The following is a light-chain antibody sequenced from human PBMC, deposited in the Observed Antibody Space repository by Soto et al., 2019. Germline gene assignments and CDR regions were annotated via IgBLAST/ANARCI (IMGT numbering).Light chain of an antibody. CDR1: QSVNNKY. J-gene: IGKJ1*01. V-gene: IGKV3-20*01. CDR3: QEYSTSQT. CDR2: SVS. Sequence: EIVLTQSPGTLSLSPGERATLSCRASQSVNNKYFAWYQQKPGQPPRLLIYSVSSRATGIPDRFSGSGSGTDFTLTISRLEPEDFAVYYCQEYSTSQTFGQGTKVEIK.